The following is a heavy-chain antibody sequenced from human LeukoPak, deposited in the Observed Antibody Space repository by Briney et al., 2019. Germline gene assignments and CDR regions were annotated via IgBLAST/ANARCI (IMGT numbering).Heavy chain of an antibody. CDR2: ISYDGSNK. CDR3: VRDRGYCSGGTCYALWDY. Sequence: GGSLRLSCAASGFIFSGHVMHWVRQAPGKGLEWVSLISYDGSNKDYADSVKGRFTISRDNAKNSLYLQMNSLRAEDTAMYYCVRDRGYCSGGTCYALWDYWGQGTLVTVSS. J-gene: IGHJ4*02. V-gene: IGHV3-30-3*01. D-gene: IGHD2-15*01. CDR1: GFIFSGHV.